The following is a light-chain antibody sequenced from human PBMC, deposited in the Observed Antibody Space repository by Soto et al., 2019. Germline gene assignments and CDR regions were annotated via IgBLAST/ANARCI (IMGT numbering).Light chain of an antibody. Sequence: DIRLTQSPSFLSASVGDRVTITCRASQGISSYLAWYQQKPGKAPNLLIYAASILQSGVPSRFSGSGSGTDFTLTISSLQPEDFATYYCQQLNTYPWTFGQGTKVDI. V-gene: IGKV1-9*01. CDR2: AAS. J-gene: IGKJ1*01. CDR1: QGISSY. CDR3: QQLNTYPWT.